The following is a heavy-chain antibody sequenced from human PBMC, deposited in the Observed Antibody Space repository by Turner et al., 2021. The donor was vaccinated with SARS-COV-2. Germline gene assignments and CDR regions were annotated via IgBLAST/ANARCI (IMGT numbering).Heavy chain of an antibody. CDR1: GFTLSSHA. J-gene: IGHJ6*02. CDR2: ISGNGDST. V-gene: IGHV3-23*01. D-gene: IGHD3-22*01. CDR3: AKDLAAYYDSSGYYSYYYGVDV. Sequence: EVQLLESGGGLIQPWWSLRLSCAAPGFTLSSHAMSWVSQAQGRGLGWVSCISGNGDSTYYADSVKGRFTISRDNSKNTLYLQMHSLRAEDTAVYYCAKDLAAYYDSSGYYSYYYGVDVWGQGTTVTVSS.